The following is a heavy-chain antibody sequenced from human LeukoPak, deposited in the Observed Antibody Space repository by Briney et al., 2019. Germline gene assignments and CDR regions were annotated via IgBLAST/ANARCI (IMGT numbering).Heavy chain of an antibody. CDR2: ISTSSLNTI. CDR1: GFTFSSFG. D-gene: IGHD5/OR15-5a*01. V-gene: IGHV3-48*04. CDR3: ARSLSTDFDY. J-gene: IGHJ4*02. Sequence: PGGSLRLSCAASGFTFSSFGMNWVRQAPGKGLEWISYISTSSLNTIHYADSVKGRFTISRDNAKNSLFLQMNSLRAGDTAVYYCARSLSTDFDYWGQGILVTVSS.